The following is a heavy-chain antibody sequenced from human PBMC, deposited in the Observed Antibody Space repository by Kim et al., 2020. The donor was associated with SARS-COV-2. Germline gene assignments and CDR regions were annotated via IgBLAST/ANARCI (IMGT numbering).Heavy chain of an antibody. CDR2: INHSGST. CDR1: GGSFSGYY. V-gene: IGHV4-34*01. CDR3: ARGQGDYPIDY. Sequence: SETLSLTCAVYGGSFSGYYWSWIRQPPGKGLEWIGEINHSGSTNYNPSLKSRVTISVDTSKNQFSLKLSSVTAADTAVYYCARGQGDYPIDYWGQGTLVTVSS. D-gene: IGHD4-17*01. J-gene: IGHJ4*02.